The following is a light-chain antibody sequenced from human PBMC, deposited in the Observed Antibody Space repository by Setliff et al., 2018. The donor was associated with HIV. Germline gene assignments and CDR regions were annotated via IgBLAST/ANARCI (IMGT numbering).Light chain of an antibody. J-gene: IGLJ1*01. CDR1: SSSIGAGYD. V-gene: IGLV1-40*01. CDR2: GNT. Sequence: QSVLTQPPSVSGAPGQRVTISCTGSSSSIGAGYDVHWYQHLPGTAPKLLIYGNTNRPSGVPDRFSGSKSGTSASLAITGLQPEDEADYYCQSYDSRLSRVFGTGTKVTVL. CDR3: QSYDSRLSRV.